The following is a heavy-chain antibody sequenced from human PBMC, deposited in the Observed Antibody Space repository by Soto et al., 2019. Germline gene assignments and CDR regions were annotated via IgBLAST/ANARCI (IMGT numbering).Heavy chain of an antibody. CDR2: IYHSGST. D-gene: IGHD2-2*01. Sequence: SETLSITCAVSGGSISSGGYSWSWIRQPPGKGLEWIGYIYHSGSTYYNPSLKSRVTISVDRSKNPFSLKLSSVTAADTAVYYCARVPDRWGQGTLVTVSS. J-gene: IGHJ5*02. V-gene: IGHV4-30-2*01. CDR3: ARVPDR. CDR1: GGSISSGGYS.